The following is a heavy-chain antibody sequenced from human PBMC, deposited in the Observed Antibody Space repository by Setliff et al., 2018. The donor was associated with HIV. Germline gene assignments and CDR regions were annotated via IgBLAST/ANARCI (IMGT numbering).Heavy chain of an antibody. J-gene: IGHJ3*02. CDR1: GGSIGSGGYY. CDR3: ARAEGLIFGVEEGAFDI. V-gene: IGHV4-31*03. CDR2: IYYSGST. Sequence: PSETLSLTCTVSGGSIGSGGYYWSWIRQHPGKGLEWIGYIYYSGSTYYNPSLKSRVTISVDTSKNRFSLKLSSVTAADTAVYYCARAEGLIFGVEEGAFDIWGQGTMVTVSS. D-gene: IGHD3-3*01.